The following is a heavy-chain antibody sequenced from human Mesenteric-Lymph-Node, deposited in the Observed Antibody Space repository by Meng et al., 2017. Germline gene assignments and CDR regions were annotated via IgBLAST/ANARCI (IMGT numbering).Heavy chain of an antibody. CDR2: ISSSGTTI. J-gene: IGHJ2*01. Sequence: GGSLRLSCAASGFTFSDYYMTWIRQAPGKGLEWLSYISSSGTTIHYADSVKGRFTISRDNAKNSLYLQMNSLRAEDTAVYYCARVDYGGNFWYFDLWGRGTLVTVSS. D-gene: IGHD4-23*01. CDR3: ARVDYGGNFWYFDL. V-gene: IGHV3-11*04. CDR1: GFTFSDYY.